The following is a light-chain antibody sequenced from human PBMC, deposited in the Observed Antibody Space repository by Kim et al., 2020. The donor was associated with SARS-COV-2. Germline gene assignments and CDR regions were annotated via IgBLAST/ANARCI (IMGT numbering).Light chain of an antibody. V-gene: IGKV1-17*01. J-gene: IGKJ4*01. Sequence: ASVGDRVTITCRASQAISSDLGWYQQKPGKAHKRLIYAASNLQSGVPSRFSGSGSGTEFTLTVSSRQPEDFATYYCLQHSDYPLTFGGGTKVDIK. CDR1: QAISSD. CDR3: LQHSDYPLT. CDR2: AAS.